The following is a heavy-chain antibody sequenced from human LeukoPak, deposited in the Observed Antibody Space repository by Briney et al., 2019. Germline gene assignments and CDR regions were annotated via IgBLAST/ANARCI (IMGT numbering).Heavy chain of an antibody. Sequence: SETLSLTCAVYGGSFSGYYWSWIRQPPGKGLEWIGEINHSGSTNYNPSLKSRVTISVDTSKNQFSLKLSPVTAADTAVYYCARGDVNYDILTGYYRGPFDYWGQGTLVTVSS. J-gene: IGHJ4*02. D-gene: IGHD3-9*01. V-gene: IGHV4-34*01. CDR2: INHSGST. CDR3: ARGDVNYDILTGYYRGPFDY. CDR1: GGSFSGYY.